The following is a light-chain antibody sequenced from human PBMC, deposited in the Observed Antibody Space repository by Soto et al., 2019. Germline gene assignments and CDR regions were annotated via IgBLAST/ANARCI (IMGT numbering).Light chain of an antibody. CDR3: MQAHQTPNT. V-gene: IGKV2-28*01. Sequence: IVMTQSPLSLGVTPGEPASISCRSSQSLLYSDGDNYLDWYLQKPGQSPQLLIYLASNRASGVPARFSGSGSGTYFTLKISRVEAEDVGLYDCMQAHQTPNTFCLGTRLEIK. J-gene: IGKJ5*01. CDR2: LAS. CDR1: QSLLYSDGDNY.